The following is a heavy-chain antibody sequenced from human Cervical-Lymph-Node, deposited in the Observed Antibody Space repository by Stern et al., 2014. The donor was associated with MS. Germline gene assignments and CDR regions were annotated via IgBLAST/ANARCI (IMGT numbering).Heavy chain of an antibody. V-gene: IGHV1-69*01. CDR1: GGTFTSYG. CDR3: AGLNSAYYYGMDV. CDR2: SIPIFGTP. Sequence: VQLEESGAEVKKPGSSVKVSCTASGGTFTSYGISWGRQAPGQGLEWMGGSIPIFGTPNDAQKFQGRVTITADESTSTAYMELSSLRSEDTAVYSCAGLNSAYYYGMDVWGQGTTVTVSS. J-gene: IGHJ6*02. D-gene: IGHD1-1*01.